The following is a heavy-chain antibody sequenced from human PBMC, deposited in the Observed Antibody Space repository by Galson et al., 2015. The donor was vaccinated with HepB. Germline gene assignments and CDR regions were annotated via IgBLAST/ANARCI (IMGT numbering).Heavy chain of an antibody. J-gene: IGHJ4*02. CDR1: GFKFSIYG. Sequence: SLRLSCAASGFKFSIYGMEWVRQAPGKGLEWVSIIYSGTSTYYADSVRGRFTISRHNFKNTLYLQMNSLRAEDTAVYYCARGPRYYYDSSGPGYFDYWGQGTLVTVSS. CDR2: IYSGTST. V-gene: IGHV3-53*04. D-gene: IGHD3-22*01. CDR3: ARGPRYYYDSSGPGYFDY.